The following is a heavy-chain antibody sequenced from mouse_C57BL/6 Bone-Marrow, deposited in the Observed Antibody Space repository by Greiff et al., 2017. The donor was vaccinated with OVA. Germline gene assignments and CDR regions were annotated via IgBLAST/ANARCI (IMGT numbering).Heavy chain of an antibody. Sequence: EVQLQQSGAELVRPGASVKLSCTASGFNIKDYYMHWVKQRPEQGLEWIGRIDTEDGDTEYAPMIQGKAIMTADTSSTTAYLQLSSLTSEDTAVYYCTGSWRFAYWGQGTLVTVSA. J-gene: IGHJ3*01. CDR2: IDTEDGDT. CDR3: TGSWRFAY. V-gene: IGHV14-1*01. CDR1: GFNIKDYY.